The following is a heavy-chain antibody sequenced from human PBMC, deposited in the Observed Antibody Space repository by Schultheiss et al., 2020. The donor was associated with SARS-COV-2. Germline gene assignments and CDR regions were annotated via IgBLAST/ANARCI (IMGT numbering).Heavy chain of an antibody. D-gene: IGHD2-21*01. J-gene: IGHJ5*02. CDR1: GGSISSYY. CDR2: IYYGGST. Sequence: SETLSLTCTVSGGSISSYYWSWIRQSPGKGLEWIGYIYYGGSTNYNPSFKSRVTISADTSKNQLSLNLSSVTAADTAVYYCARGVLSGKRSVVVIAIRRGWFDPWGQGTLVTVSS. CDR3: ARGVLSGKRSVVVIAIRRGWFDP. V-gene: IGHV4-59*01.